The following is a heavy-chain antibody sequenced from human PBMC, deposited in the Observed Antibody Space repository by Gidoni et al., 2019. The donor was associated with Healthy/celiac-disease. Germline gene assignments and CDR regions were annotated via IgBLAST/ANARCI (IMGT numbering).Heavy chain of an antibody. Sequence: EVQLLESGGGLVQPGGSLRLSCAASGFTFSRYAMSWVRPAPGKGLEWVSAISGSGGSTYYADSVKGRFTISRDNSKNTLYLQMNSLRAEDTAVYYCAKDPVDTAMVTYFDYWGQGTLVTVSS. CDR1: GFTFSRYA. J-gene: IGHJ4*02. CDR2: ISGSGGST. V-gene: IGHV3-23*01. CDR3: AKDPVDTAMVTYFDY. D-gene: IGHD5-18*01.